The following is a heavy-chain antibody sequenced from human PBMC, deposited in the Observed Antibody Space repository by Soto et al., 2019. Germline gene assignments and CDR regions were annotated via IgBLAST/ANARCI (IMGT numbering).Heavy chain of an antibody. Sequence: ASVKVSCKASGGTFSSYAISWVRQAPGQGLEWMGGIIPIFGTANYAQKLQGRVTMTTDTSTSTAYMELRSLRSDDTAVYYCARDPGYDSSGYVDYWGQGTLVTVSS. V-gene: IGHV1-69*05. D-gene: IGHD3-22*01. J-gene: IGHJ4*02. CDR2: IIPIFGTA. CDR3: ARDPGYDSSGYVDY. CDR1: GGTFSSYA.